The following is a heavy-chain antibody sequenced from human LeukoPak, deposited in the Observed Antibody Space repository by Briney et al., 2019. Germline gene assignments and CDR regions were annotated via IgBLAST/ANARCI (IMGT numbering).Heavy chain of an antibody. J-gene: IGHJ6*03. CDR1: GFTFSSYW. V-gene: IGHV3-74*01. CDR3: ARTLRPNYYYYMDV. CDR2: INSDGSST. Sequence: GGSLRLSCAASGFTFSSYWMHWVRQAPGKGLVWVSLINSDGSSTSYADSVKGRFTISRDNAKNTLYLQMNSLRAEDTAVYYCARTLRPNYYYYMDVWGKGTTVTVSS.